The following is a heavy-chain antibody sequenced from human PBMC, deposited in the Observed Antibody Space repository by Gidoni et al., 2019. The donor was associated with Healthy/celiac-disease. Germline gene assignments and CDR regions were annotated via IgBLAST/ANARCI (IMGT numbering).Heavy chain of an antibody. D-gene: IGHD2-2*01. J-gene: IGHJ6*02. CDR1: GFPFDDYA. V-gene: IGHV3-9*01. CDR2: IRWNSVSI. Sequence: EVQLVESGGGLVQPGRSLRLSCAASGFPFDDYAMHWVRQAPGKGLEWVSGIRWNSVSIGYADSVKGRFTISRDNAKNSLYLQMNSLRAEDTALYYCAKDLGSGTSGRYYGMDVWGQGTTVTVSS. CDR3: AKDLGSGTSGRYYGMDV.